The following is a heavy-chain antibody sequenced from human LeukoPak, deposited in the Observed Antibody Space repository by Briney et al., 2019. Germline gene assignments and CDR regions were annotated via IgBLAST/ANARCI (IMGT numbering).Heavy chain of an antibody. Sequence: SETLSLTCAVYGGPFSGYYWSWVRQPPGKGLEWIGEINHSGNTNYNPSLKSRVTISVDTSKKQFSLKLSSVTAADTAVYYCARAGGYGLYYYCGMDVWGQGTTVTVSS. D-gene: IGHD5-18*01. V-gene: IGHV4-34*01. J-gene: IGHJ6*02. CDR1: GGPFSGYY. CDR3: ARAGGYGLYYYCGMDV. CDR2: INHSGNT.